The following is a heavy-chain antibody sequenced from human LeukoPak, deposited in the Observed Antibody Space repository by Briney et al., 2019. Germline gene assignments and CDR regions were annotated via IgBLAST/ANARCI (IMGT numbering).Heavy chain of an antibody. Sequence: GGSLRLSCVASGSNFSYFAMTWVRQTPGKGLEWVSEISSSGTSTYYAASVKGRFTISRDNSKTTLYLQLSSLTDDDTAVYFCAKDSWGGGNCMDVWGKGTTAIVSS. J-gene: IGHJ6*03. CDR3: AKDSWGGGNCMDV. D-gene: IGHD2-15*01. CDR2: ISSSGTST. V-gene: IGHV3-23*01. CDR1: GSNFSYFA.